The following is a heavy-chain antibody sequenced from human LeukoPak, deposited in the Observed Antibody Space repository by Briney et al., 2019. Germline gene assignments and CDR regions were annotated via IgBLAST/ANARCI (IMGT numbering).Heavy chain of an antibody. V-gene: IGHV1-18*04. J-gene: IGHJ4*02. CDR3: ARDLYSRRMNYYGSGSYFAY. CDR2: ISAYSGNT. D-gene: IGHD3-10*01. Sequence: ASVKVSCKASGYTFTSYYMHWVRQAPGQGLEWMGWISAYSGNTKYAQKLQGRVTVATDTSTSTAYMELRSLRSDGTAVYYCARDLYSRRMNYYGSGSYFAYWGQGTLVTVSS. CDR1: GYTFTSYY.